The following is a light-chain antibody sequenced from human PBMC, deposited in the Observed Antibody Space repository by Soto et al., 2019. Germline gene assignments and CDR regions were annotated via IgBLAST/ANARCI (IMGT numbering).Light chain of an antibody. J-gene: IGKJ1*01. CDR3: QQYNNWPPKGT. V-gene: IGKV3-15*01. CDR1: QSVSSN. Sequence: EIVMTQSPATLSVSPGERATLSCRASQSVSSNLAWYQQKPGQAPRLLIYGASTRATGIPARVSGSGSGTEFTLTISSLQSEDFAFYYCQQYNNWPPKGTFGQGTKVEIK. CDR2: GAS.